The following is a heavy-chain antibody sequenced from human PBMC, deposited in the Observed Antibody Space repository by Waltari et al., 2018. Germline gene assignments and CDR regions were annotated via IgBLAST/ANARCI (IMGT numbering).Heavy chain of an antibody. CDR3: ARGGWGFYLDL. D-gene: IGHD7-27*01. J-gene: IGHJ4*02. CDR1: GFTFGSYS. V-gene: IGHV3-21*01. Sequence: EVQLVESGGGLVKPGGSLRLSCAASGFTFGSYSMNWVRQAPGKGLEWVSSISSTSTYTHYLDSVKGRFTISRDNTENSLYLQMNSLRAEDTAVYYCARGGWGFYLDLWGQGTLVSVSS. CDR2: ISSTSTYT.